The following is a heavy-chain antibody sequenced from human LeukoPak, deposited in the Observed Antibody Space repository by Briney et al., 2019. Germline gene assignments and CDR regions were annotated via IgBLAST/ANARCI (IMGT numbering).Heavy chain of an antibody. Sequence: GGSLRLSCAASGFTFSSYAMSWVRQAPGKGLEWVSAISDSGSSTYHADSVKGRFTISRDNSKNTLYLQMNSLRAEDTAVYYCAKAHHYYDSSGYSDYWGQGTLVTVSS. V-gene: IGHV3-23*01. CDR2: ISDSGSST. J-gene: IGHJ4*02. CDR3: AKAHHYYDSSGYSDY. CDR1: GFTFSSYA. D-gene: IGHD3-22*01.